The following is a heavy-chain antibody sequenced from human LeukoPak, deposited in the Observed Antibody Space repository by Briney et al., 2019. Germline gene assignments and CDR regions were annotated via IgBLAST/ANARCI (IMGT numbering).Heavy chain of an antibody. Sequence: PSETLSLTCAVSGYSISSGYYWGWIRQPPGKGLEWIGEINHSGSTNYNPSLKSRVTISVDTSKNQFSLKLSSVTAADTAVYYCARGPYVVVPAAIPGRRFGAFDIWGQGTMVTVSS. CDR2: INHSGST. V-gene: IGHV4-38-2*01. CDR3: ARGPYVVVPAAIPGRRFGAFDI. CDR1: GYSISSGYY. J-gene: IGHJ3*02. D-gene: IGHD2-2*02.